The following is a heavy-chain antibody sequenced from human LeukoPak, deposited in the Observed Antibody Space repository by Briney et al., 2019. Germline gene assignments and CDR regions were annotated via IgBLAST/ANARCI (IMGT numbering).Heavy chain of an antibody. D-gene: IGHD6-6*01. CDR3: ARNAGFASSSYYFDY. Sequence: SVKVSCKASGGTFSSYAISWVRQAPGQGLEWMGRIIPIFGTANYAQKFQGRVTITTDESTSTAYMELSSLRSEDTAVYYCARNAGFASSSYYFDYWGQGTLVTVSS. V-gene: IGHV1-69*05. J-gene: IGHJ4*02. CDR1: GGTFSSYA. CDR2: IIPIFGTA.